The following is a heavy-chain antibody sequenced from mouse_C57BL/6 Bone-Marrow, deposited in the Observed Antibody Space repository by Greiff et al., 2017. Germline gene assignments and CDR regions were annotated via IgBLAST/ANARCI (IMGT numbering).Heavy chain of an antibody. CDR1: GYTFTSYG. Sequence: QVQLQQSGAELARPGASVKLSCKASGYTFTSYGISWVKQRTGQGLEWIGEIYPRSGNTYYNEKFKGKATLTADKSSSTEYMELRSLTSEDSAVYFWARRATVVATRAWFAYWGQGTLVTVSA. CDR3: ARRATVVATRAWFAY. J-gene: IGHJ3*01. V-gene: IGHV1-81*01. CDR2: IYPRSGNT. D-gene: IGHD1-1*01.